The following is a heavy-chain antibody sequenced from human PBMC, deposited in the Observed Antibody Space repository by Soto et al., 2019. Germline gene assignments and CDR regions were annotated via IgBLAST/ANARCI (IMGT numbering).Heavy chain of an antibody. CDR1: GFTFSSYA. Sequence: EVQLLESGGGLVQPGGSLRLSCAASGFTFSSYAMSWVRQAPGKGLEWVSAISGSGGTTYYADSVKGRFTISRDNSKNTLYLQMNSLRAEDTALYYCTKDRLGATPYYFDYWGQGTLVTVSS. CDR2: ISGSGGTT. D-gene: IGHD1-26*01. J-gene: IGHJ4*02. CDR3: TKDRLGATPYYFDY. V-gene: IGHV3-23*01.